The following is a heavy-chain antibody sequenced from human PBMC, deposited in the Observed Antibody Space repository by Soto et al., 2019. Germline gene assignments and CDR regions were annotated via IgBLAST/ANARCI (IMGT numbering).Heavy chain of an antibody. J-gene: IGHJ1*01. CDR2: IIPIFGTA. CDR1: GYTFTGYY. D-gene: IGHD3-22*01. V-gene: IGHV1-69*13. CDR3: ATRYYYDSSGYHPAEYFQH. Sequence: SVKVSCKASGYTFTGYYMHWVRQAPGQGLEWMGGIIPIFGTANYAQKFQGRVTITADESTSTAYMELSSLRSEDTAVYYCATRYYYDSSGYHPAEYFQHWGQGTLVTVSS.